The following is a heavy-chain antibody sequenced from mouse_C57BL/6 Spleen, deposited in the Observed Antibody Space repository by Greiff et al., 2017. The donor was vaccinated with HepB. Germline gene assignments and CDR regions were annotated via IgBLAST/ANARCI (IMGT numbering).Heavy chain of an antibody. CDR2: IDPSDSYT. Sequence: QVQLQQPGAELVKPGASVKLSCKASGYTFTSYWMQWVKQRPGQGLEWIGEIDPSDSYTNYNQKFKGKATLTVDTSSSTAYMQLSSLTSEDSAVYYCARSFITTVVAPPFAYWGQGTLVTVSA. CDR3: ARSFITTVVAPPFAY. CDR1: GYTFTSYW. J-gene: IGHJ3*01. V-gene: IGHV1-50*01. D-gene: IGHD1-1*01.